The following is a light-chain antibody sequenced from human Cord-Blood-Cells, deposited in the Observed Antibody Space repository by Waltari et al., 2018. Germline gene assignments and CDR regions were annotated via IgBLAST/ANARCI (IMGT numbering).Light chain of an antibody. CDR2: ATS. CDR3: QKYNSAPYT. Sequence: DIQLTQSPSSLSASVGDRVTITCLASQGISNYLAWYQQKPGEVPKLLIYATSTLQSGFPSRFSGSGSGTDFTLTISSLQPEDVATYYCQKYNSAPYTFGQGTKLEIK. V-gene: IGKV1-27*01. CDR1: QGISNY. J-gene: IGKJ2*01.